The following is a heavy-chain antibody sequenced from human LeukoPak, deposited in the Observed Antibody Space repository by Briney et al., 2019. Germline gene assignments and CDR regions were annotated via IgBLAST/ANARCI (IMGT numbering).Heavy chain of an antibody. V-gene: IGHV3-20*04. J-gene: IGHJ5*02. CDR3: ARATASNWFDP. CDR1: GFAFDEHG. D-gene: IGHD2-21*01. CDR2: INWSGGST. Sequence: GGSLRLSCTASGFAFDEHGISWVRQVPGKGLEWVSGINWSGGSTGYADPLRGRFTISRDNAKNSLYLQMDSLRAEDTAVYYCARATASNWFDPWGQGTLVTVSS.